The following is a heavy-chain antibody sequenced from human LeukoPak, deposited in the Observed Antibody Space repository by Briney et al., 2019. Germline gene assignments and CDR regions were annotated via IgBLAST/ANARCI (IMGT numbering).Heavy chain of an antibody. V-gene: IGHV7-4-1*02. Sequence: GASVKVSCKASGYTFTSYAINWVRQAPGHGLEWMGWINTNTGNPTYAQGFTGRFVFSLDTSVSTAYLQISSLKAEDTAVYYCARSHSDWYVNTAGHWGQGTLVTVSS. CDR3: ARSHSDWYVNTAGH. CDR2: INTNTGNP. J-gene: IGHJ4*02. CDR1: GYTFTSYA. D-gene: IGHD6-19*01.